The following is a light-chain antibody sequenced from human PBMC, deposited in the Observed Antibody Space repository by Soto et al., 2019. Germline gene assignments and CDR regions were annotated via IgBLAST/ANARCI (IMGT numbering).Light chain of an antibody. CDR3: QQCYSSTWT. Sequence: DIQMTQAPSSLSASVGDRITITCRSSQTIFNFLNWYQQKPGKAPKLVIYAASNLQSGVPSRFSGSGSGTDFTLTSSSLQPEDFATYFCQQCYSSTWTFGQGTQLEI. V-gene: IGKV1-39*01. CDR1: QTIFNF. CDR2: AAS. J-gene: IGKJ1*01.